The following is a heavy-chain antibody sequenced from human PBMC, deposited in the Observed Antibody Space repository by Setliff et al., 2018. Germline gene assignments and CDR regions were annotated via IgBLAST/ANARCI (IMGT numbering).Heavy chain of an antibody. V-gene: IGHV3-7*03. CDR1: GFSLSNYW. Sequence: GGSLRLSCAASGFSLSNYWMSWVRQAPGKGLEWVADIKQDGSNTYYGDSLKCRFSISRDNAKNSLYLQMNSLRADDTAVYYCAKLVWLTTWYYMDVWGKGTPVTVSS. D-gene: IGHD5-18*01. CDR2: IKQDGSNT. J-gene: IGHJ6*03. CDR3: AKLVWLTTWYYMDV.